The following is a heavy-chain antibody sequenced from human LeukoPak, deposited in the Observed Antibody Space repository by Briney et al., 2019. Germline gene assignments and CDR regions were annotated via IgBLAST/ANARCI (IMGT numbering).Heavy chain of an antibody. CDR1: GGSISSYY. V-gene: IGHV4-4*07. D-gene: IGHD2-2*01. CDR3: ARYQLLRNSPYFDY. J-gene: IGHJ4*02. Sequence: SETLSLTCTVSGGSISSYYWSWIRQPAGKGLEWIGRIYTSGSTNYNPSLKSRVTISVDTSKNQFSLKLSSVTAADTAVYYCARYQLLRNSPYFDYWGQGTLVTVSS. CDR2: IYTSGST.